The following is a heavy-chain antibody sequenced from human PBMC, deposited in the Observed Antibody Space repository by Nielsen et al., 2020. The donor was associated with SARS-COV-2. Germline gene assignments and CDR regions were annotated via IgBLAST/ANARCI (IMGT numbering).Heavy chain of an antibody. CDR2: IRSKAYGGTT. D-gene: IGHD3-3*01. J-gene: IGHJ4*02. CDR3: TREVSDFWSGYYADY. Sequence: GESLKISCTASGFTFGDYAMSWFRQAPGKGLEWVGFIRSKAYGGTTEYAASVKGRFTISSDDSKSIAYLQMNSLKTEDTAVYYCTREVSDFWSGYYADYWGQGTLVTVSS. V-gene: IGHV3-49*03. CDR1: GFTFGDYA.